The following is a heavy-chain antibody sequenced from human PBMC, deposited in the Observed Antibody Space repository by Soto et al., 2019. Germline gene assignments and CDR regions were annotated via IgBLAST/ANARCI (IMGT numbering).Heavy chain of an antibody. J-gene: IGHJ6*02. CDR3: AKVRYSSPMGYYYGMDV. CDR1: GVTFSKFI. D-gene: IGHD6-19*01. V-gene: IGHV1-69*01. Sequence: QVQLEQSGGEVKKPGSSVKVSCKASGVTFSKFIMTWVRQAPGLGLEWVGGIIPTFGTANYAQKFQGRVTITADESTSTSYLEVSNLRSEDTAVYYCAKVRYSSPMGYYYGMDVWGQWTAVTVSS. CDR2: IIPTFGTA.